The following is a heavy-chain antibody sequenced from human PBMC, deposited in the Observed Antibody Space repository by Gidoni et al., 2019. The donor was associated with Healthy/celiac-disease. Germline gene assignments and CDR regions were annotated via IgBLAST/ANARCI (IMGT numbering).Heavy chain of an antibody. J-gene: IGHJ4*02. Sequence: EVQLLESGGGLVQPGGSLRLSCAASGFTFSSYAMSWVRQAPGKGLEWVSAISGSGGSTYYADSVKGRFTISRDNSKNTLYLQMNSLRAEDTAVYYCAKDRGPSWSGVDYFDYWGQGTLVTVSS. CDR2: ISGSGGST. CDR3: AKDRGPSWSGVDYFDY. CDR1: GFTFSSYA. V-gene: IGHV3-23*01. D-gene: IGHD3-10*01.